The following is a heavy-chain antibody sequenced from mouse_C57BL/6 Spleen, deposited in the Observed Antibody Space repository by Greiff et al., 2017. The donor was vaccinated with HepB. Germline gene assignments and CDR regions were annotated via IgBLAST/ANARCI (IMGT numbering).Heavy chain of an antibody. V-gene: IGHV5-9-1*02. D-gene: IGHD2-4*01. CDR1: GFTFSSYA. J-gene: IGHJ2*01. CDR3: TRMRDYDYDEGYYFDY. Sequence: EVKLMESGEGLVKPGGSLKLSCAASGFTFSSYAMSWVRQTPEKRLEWVAYISSGGDYIYYADTVKGRFTISRDNARNTLYLQMSSLKSEDTAMYYCTRMRDYDYDEGYYFDYWGQGTTLTVSS. CDR2: ISSGGDYI.